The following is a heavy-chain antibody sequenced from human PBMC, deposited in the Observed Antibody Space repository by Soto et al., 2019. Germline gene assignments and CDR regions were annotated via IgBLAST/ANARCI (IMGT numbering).Heavy chain of an antibody. CDR1: GFTFSSYS. Sequence: GGSLRLSCAASGFTFSSYSMNWVRQAPGKGLEWVSSISSSSSYIYYADSVKGRFTISRDNAKNSLYLQMNSLRAEDTAVYYCAREGCSGGSCYLGLDYWGQGTLVTVSS. CDR2: ISSSSSYI. CDR3: AREGCSGGSCYLGLDY. D-gene: IGHD2-15*01. J-gene: IGHJ4*02. V-gene: IGHV3-21*01.